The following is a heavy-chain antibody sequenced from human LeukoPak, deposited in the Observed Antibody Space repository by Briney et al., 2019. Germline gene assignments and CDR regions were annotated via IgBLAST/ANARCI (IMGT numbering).Heavy chain of an antibody. J-gene: IGHJ5*02. CDR1: GGSFSGYY. Sequence: SETLSLTCAVYGGSFSGYYWSWIRQPPGKGLEWIGEINHSGSTNYNPSLKSRVTISVDTSKNQFSLKLSSVTAADTAVYYCARGVQLLFYWFDPWGQGTPVTVSS. CDR3: ARGVQLLFYWFDP. CDR2: INHSGST. D-gene: IGHD2-2*01. V-gene: IGHV4-34*01.